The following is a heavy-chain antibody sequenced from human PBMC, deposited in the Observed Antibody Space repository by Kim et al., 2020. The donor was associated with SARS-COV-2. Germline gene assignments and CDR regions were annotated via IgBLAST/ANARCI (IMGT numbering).Heavy chain of an antibody. Sequence: GGSLRLSCAASGFTFSNAWMSWVRQAPGKGLEWVGRIKSKTDGGTTDYAAPVKGRFTISRDDSKNTLYLQMNSLKTEDTAVYYCTTDEVMIVHCTNGVCSEDAFDIWGQGTMVTVSS. D-gene: IGHD2-8*01. CDR3: TTDEVMIVHCTNGVCSEDAFDI. V-gene: IGHV3-15*01. J-gene: IGHJ3*02. CDR1: GFTFSNAW. CDR2: IKSKTDGGTT.